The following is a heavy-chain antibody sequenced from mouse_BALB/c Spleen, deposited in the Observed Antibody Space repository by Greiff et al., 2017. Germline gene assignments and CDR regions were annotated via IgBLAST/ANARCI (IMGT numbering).Heavy chain of an antibody. CDR3: TRYYVSSYYFDY. Sequence: EVQLVESGGGLVQPGGSMKLSCVASGFTFSSYWMSWVRQSPEKGLEWVAEIRLKSDNYATHYAESVKGKFTISRDDSKSRLYLQMNSLRAEDTGIYYCTRYYVSSYYFDYWGQGTTLTVSS. CDR1: GFTFSSYW. J-gene: IGHJ2*01. CDR2: IRLKSDNYAT. V-gene: IGHV6-6*02. D-gene: IGHD1-1*01.